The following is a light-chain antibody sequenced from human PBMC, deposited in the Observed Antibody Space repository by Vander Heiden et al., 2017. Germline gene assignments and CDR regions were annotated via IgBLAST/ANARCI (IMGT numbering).Light chain of an antibody. CDR3: QSYDSTNVV. J-gene: IGLJ2*01. Sequence: NLMLTQPHSVSESPGKTVTISCTGSSGRIASNYVQWYQQRPGSAPTTVSYDDYQRPSGVPDRFAASIDSSSNSASLTISGLKTEDEADYYCQSYDSTNVVFGGGTKLTVL. CDR1: SGRIASNY. V-gene: IGLV6-57*02. CDR2: DDY.